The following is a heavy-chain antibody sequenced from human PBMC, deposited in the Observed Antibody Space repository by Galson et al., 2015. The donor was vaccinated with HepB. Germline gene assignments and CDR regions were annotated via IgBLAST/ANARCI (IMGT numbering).Heavy chain of an antibody. Sequence: SLRLSCAASGFSFSDHSMDRVRQAPGDGLEWVGRSRSKPYRYSPQYAPSVKGRFPVSRDESTNSLPLQMNSLKIEDTAVYYCTRGPYCSGGVCPGAFDIWGQGTRVIVSS. V-gene: IGHV3-72*01. J-gene: IGHJ3*02. CDR1: GFSFSDHS. CDR2: SRSKPYRYSP. D-gene: IGHD2-8*02. CDR3: TRGPYCSGGVCPGAFDI.